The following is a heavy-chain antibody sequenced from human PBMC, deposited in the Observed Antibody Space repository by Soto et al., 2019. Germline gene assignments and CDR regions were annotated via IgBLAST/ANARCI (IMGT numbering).Heavy chain of an antibody. D-gene: IGHD6-13*01. CDR2: INHSGST. J-gene: IGHJ6*02. CDR1: GGSFSGYY. Sequence: SETLSLTCTVYGGSFSGYYWSWIRQPPGKGLEWIGEINHSGSTNYNPSLKSRVTISVDTSKNQFSLKLSSVTAADTAVYYCVRDPAADGYCGMDVWGQGTTVTVSS. CDR3: VRDPAADGYCGMDV. V-gene: IGHV4-34*01.